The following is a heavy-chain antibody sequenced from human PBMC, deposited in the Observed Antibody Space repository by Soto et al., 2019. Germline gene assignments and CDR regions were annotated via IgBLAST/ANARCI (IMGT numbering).Heavy chain of an antibody. D-gene: IGHD3-10*01. V-gene: IGHV4-30-2*01. CDR1: GGSISSGGYS. CDR3: ARVAALRGIIGGGWFDP. CDR2: IYHSGST. J-gene: IGHJ5*02. Sequence: KTSETLSLTCAVSGGSISSGGYSWSWIRQPPGKGLEWIGYIYHSGSTYYNPSLKSRVTISVDRSKNQFSLKPSSVTAADTAVYYCARVAALRGIIGGGWFDPWGQGTLVTVSS.